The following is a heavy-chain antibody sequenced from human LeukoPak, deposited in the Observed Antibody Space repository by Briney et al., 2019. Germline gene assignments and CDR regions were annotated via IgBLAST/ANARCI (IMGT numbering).Heavy chain of an antibody. J-gene: IGHJ5*02. V-gene: IGHV3-9*01. CDR2: ISWNSGSI. D-gene: IGHD3-10*01. CDR3: ANAQGPLTMAPRYNWFDP. Sequence: GRSLRLSCAASGFTFDDYAMHWVRQAPGKGLEWVSGISWNSGSIGYADSVKGRFTISRDNAKNSLYLQMNSLRAEDTALYYCANAQGPLTMAPRYNWFDPWGQGTLVTLSS. CDR1: GFTFDDYA.